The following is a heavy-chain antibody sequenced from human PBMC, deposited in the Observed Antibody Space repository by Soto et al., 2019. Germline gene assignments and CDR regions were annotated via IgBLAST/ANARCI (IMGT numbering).Heavy chain of an antibody. Sequence: SETLSLTCAVYGGSFSGYYWSWIRQPPGKGLEWIGEINHSGSTNYNPSLKSRVTISVDTSKNQFSLKLSSVTAADTAVYYCARLVGATVSTFDYWGQGTLVTVSS. CDR2: INHSGST. V-gene: IGHV4-34*01. CDR3: ARLVGATVSTFDY. CDR1: GGSFSGYY. J-gene: IGHJ4*02. D-gene: IGHD1-26*01.